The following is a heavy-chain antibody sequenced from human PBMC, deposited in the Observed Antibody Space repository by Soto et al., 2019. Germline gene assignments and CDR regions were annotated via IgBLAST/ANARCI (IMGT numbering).Heavy chain of an antibody. CDR1: GIILRDYA. CDR2: IRGGETRE. Sequence: VQGFDSGGGFVEPGGSLRLSCTASGIILRDYAMTWVRQAPGKGLEWVSTIRGGETREDYAKSVKGRFTLSTDRSKNTVYLQMNSLRAEDTAVYYCAKDFSWPVDPTVPHFAYWGQGTLVTVSS. J-gene: IGHJ4*02. D-gene: IGHD1-26*01. V-gene: IGHV3-23*01. CDR3: AKDFSWPVDPTVPHFAY.